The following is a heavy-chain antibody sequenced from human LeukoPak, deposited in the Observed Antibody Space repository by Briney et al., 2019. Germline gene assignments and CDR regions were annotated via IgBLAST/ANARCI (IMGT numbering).Heavy chain of an antibody. J-gene: IGHJ4*02. Sequence: GGSLRLSCAASGFTFSSYAMSWVRQAPGKGLEWVSTISDSGTFTYYADSLKGRFTISRDNSKNTLYLQMNSLRAEDTAVYYCAKWTSGSGRESHFEYWGQGTLVTVSS. CDR2: ISDSGTFT. V-gene: IGHV3-23*01. CDR3: AKWTSGSGRESHFEY. CDR1: GFTFSSYA. D-gene: IGHD3-10*01.